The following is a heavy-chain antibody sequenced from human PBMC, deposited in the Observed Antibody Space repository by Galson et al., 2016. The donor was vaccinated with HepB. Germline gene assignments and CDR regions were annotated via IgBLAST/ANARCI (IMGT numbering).Heavy chain of an antibody. Sequence: SLRLSCAASGFAFSSYWMSWVRQAPGKGLEWVANIKQDGSGQNYVDSVKGRFVISRDNAKKLLYLQMNSLGAEDTAVYYCATDSFSSPPDYWGQGILVTVSS. CDR3: ATDSFSSPPDY. J-gene: IGHJ4*02. V-gene: IGHV3-7*01. CDR2: IKQDGSGQ. D-gene: IGHD2-2*01. CDR1: GFAFSSYW.